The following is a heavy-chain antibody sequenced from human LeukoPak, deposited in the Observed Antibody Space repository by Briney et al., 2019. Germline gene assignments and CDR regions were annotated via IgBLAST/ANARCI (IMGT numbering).Heavy chain of an antibody. CDR3: ARWSIAVAVRTDYFDY. V-gene: IGHV4-39*07. CDR1: GGSISSSSYY. J-gene: IGHJ4*02. Sequence: SETLSLTCTVSGGSISSSSYYWGWIRQPPGKGLEWIGSIYYSGSTYYNPSLKSRVTISVDTSKNQFSLKLSSVTAADTAVYYCARWSIAVAVRTDYFDYWGQGTLVTVSS. D-gene: IGHD6-19*01. CDR2: IYYSGST.